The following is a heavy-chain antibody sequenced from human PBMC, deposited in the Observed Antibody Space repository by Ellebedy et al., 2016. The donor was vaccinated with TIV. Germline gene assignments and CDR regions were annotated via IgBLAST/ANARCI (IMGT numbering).Heavy chain of an antibody. Sequence: GESLKISCVASGFTFSSYAMSWVRQAPGKGLEWVSSLSGSGGSTYYADSVKGRVTISRDNSKNTLYLQMNSLRAEDTAVYYCARGKLMVYAYWGPGTLVTVSS. D-gene: IGHD2-8*01. J-gene: IGHJ4*01. CDR3: ARGKLMVYAY. CDR2: LSGSGGST. CDR1: GFTFSSYA. V-gene: IGHV3-23*01.